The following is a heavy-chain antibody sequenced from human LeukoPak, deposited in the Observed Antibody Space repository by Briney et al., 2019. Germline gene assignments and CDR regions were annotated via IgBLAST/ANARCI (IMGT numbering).Heavy chain of an antibody. CDR1: GFTVSSNY. V-gene: IGHV3-53*01. CDR3: ARHDSSGYYFDY. CDR2: IYSGGST. Sequence: GGSLRLSCAASGFTVSSNYMSWVRQAPGKGLEWVSVIYSGGSTYYADSVKGRFTISRDNSKNTLYLQMNSLRAEDTAVYYCARHDSSGYYFDYWGQGTLATVSS. D-gene: IGHD3-22*01. J-gene: IGHJ4*02.